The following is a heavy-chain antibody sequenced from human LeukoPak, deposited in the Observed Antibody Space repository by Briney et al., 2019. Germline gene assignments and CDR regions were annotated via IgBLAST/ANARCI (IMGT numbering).Heavy chain of an antibody. D-gene: IGHD5-12*01. CDR3: GQGGGYDWLRFGH. J-gene: IGHJ4*02. CDR1: GGSISSYY. V-gene: IGHV4-59*08. Sequence: SETLSLTCTVSGGSISSYYWSWIRQPPGKGLEWIGYIYYSGSTNYNPSLKSRVTISVDTSKNQFSLKLSSVTAADTAVYYCGQGGGYDWLRFGHWGQGTRVTVSS. CDR2: IYYSGST.